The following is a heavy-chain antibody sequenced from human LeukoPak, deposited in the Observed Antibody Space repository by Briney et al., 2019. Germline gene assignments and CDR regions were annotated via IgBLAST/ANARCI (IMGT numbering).Heavy chain of an antibody. Sequence: SVTVSCTASGYTFTSYGISWVRQAPGQGLEWMGGIIPIFGTANYAQKFQGRVTITADESTSTAYMELSSLRSEDTAVYYCARDRNSNYRYGMDVWGQGTTVTVSS. D-gene: IGHD4-11*01. J-gene: IGHJ6*02. CDR2: IIPIFGTA. V-gene: IGHV1-69*13. CDR3: ARDRNSNYRYGMDV. CDR1: GYTFTSYG.